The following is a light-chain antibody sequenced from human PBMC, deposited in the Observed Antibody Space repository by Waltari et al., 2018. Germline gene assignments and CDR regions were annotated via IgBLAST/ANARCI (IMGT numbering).Light chain of an antibody. V-gene: IGKV1-33*01. J-gene: IGKJ3*01. CDR1: QDIRNY. CDR3: QQYDNLPFT. CDR2: DAS. Sequence: DIQLTQSPSSLSASVGDRDTITCQSSQDIRNYLNWYQQKPGKAPKLLIYDASNLETGVPSRFSGGGSGTDFACTISSLQPEDIGTYYCQQYDNLPFTFGPGTKVDIK.